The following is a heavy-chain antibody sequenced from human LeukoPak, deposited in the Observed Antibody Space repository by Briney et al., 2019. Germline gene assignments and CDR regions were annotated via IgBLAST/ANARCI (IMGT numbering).Heavy chain of an antibody. J-gene: IGHJ6*02. V-gene: IGHV1-2*06. Sequence: ASVKVSCKAPGYNFTAYYIHWVRQAPGQRPEWMGRINPKSGDTNYAQKFQGRITLTRETSITTAYMELMRLTPDDTATYYCAENMDVWGQGTTVIDSS. CDR3: AENMDV. CDR2: INPKSGDT. CDR1: GYNFTAYY.